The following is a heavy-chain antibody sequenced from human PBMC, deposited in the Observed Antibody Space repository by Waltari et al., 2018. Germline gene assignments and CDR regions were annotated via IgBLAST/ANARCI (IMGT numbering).Heavy chain of an antibody. J-gene: IGHJ2*01. Sequence: EVQLVESVGGLIQPGGSLRLSCAASGFTVSTTYMNWVRQAPGKGLEWVSVISRDGTHYADSVKGRFTISRDNSKNTVYLQMNTLRAEDTALYYCARDVTGYYYFDLWGRGTLVTVSS. D-gene: IGHD3-16*01. V-gene: IGHV3-53*01. CDR2: ISRDGT. CDR3: ARDVTGYYYFDL. CDR1: GFTVSTTY.